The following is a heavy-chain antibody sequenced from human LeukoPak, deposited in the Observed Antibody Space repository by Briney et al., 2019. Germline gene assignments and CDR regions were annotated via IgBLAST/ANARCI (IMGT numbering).Heavy chain of an antibody. V-gene: IGHV4-38-2*02. CDR3: ARVSTGHYYDYVWGSTPYYFDY. J-gene: IGHJ4*02. D-gene: IGHD3-16*01. Sequence: ASETLSLTCTVSGYSISSGYYWGWIRQPPGKGLEWIGSIYHSGSTYYNPSLKSRVTISVDTSKNQFSLKLSSVTAADTAVYYCARVSTGHYYDYVWGSTPYYFDYWGQGTLVTVSS. CDR2: IYHSGST. CDR1: GYSISSGYY.